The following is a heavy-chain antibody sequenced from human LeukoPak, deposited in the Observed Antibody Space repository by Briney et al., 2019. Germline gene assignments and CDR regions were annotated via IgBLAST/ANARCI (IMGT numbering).Heavy chain of an antibody. D-gene: IGHD4-17*01. V-gene: IGHV3-11*01. Sequence: GGSLRLSCAASGFTFSDYYMNWIRQAPGKGLEWISYIGSTGSITSYADSVQGRFTISRDNAKNSLYLQMNSLRAEDTAVYYCTRYGSASSDYWGQGTLVTVSP. J-gene: IGHJ4*02. CDR2: IGSTGSIT. CDR1: GFTFSDYY. CDR3: TRYGSASSDY.